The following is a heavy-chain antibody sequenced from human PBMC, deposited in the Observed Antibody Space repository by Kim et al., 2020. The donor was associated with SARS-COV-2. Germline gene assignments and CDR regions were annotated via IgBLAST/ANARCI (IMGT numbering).Heavy chain of an antibody. Sequence: GGSLRLSCAASGFTFSSYGMHWVRQAPGKGLEWVAVISYDGSNKYYADSVKGRFTISRDNSKNTLYLQMNSLRAEDTAVYYCAKLAMVAWYSSSSPFDYWGQGTLVTVSS. CDR1: GFTFSSYG. CDR3: AKLAMVAWYSSSSPFDY. V-gene: IGHV3-30*18. J-gene: IGHJ4*02. D-gene: IGHD6-6*01. CDR2: ISYDGSNK.